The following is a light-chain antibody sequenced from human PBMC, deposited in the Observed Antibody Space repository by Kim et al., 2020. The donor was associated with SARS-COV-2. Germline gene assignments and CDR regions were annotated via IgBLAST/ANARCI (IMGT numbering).Light chain of an antibody. Sequence: DIQMTQSPSTLSASVGDRVTITCRASQSISSWLAWYQQKPGEAPELLIYKASSLESGVPSRFSGSGSGTEFTLTISSLQPDDFATYFCQQYNNYSPTFGQGTKLEI. CDR1: QSISSW. J-gene: IGKJ2*01. CDR3: QQYNNYSPT. CDR2: KAS. V-gene: IGKV1-5*03.